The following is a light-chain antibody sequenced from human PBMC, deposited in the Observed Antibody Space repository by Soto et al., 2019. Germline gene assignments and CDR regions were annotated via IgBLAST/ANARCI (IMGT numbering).Light chain of an antibody. V-gene: IGKV3-11*01. CDR3: QQLTDWTPQWT. CDR1: QSISSY. Sequence: EVVLTQSPDTLSLPPGERATLSCRAKQSISSYLAWYQQKPVQAPRLLIYDASSRATGIPARFSGSGSGTDFTLTISSLEPEDFAVYYCQQLTDWTPQWTFGQGTKVEIK. CDR2: DAS. J-gene: IGKJ1*01.